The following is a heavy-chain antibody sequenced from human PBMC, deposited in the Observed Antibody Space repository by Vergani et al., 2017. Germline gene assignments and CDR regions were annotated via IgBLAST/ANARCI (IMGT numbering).Heavy chain of an antibody. J-gene: IGHJ6*02. D-gene: IGHD3-10*01. CDR3: ARTMVRGEGMDV. Sequence: EVQLVESGGGLVKPGGSLRLSCAASGFTFSSYSMNWVRQAPGKGLEWVSSISSSSSYIYYADSVKGRFTISRDNAKNSLYLQMNSLRAEDTAVYYCARTMVRGEGMDVWGQGTTVTVSS. CDR1: GFTFSSYS. V-gene: IGHV3-21*01. CDR2: ISSSSSYI.